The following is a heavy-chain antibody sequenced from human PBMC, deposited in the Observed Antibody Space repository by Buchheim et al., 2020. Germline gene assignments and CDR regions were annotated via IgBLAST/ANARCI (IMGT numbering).Heavy chain of an antibody. V-gene: IGHV3-66*01. CDR2: IYSGGST. J-gene: IGHJ6*02. Sequence: EVQLVESGGGLVKPGGSLRLSCAASGFTFSSYSMNWVRQAPGKGLERVSVIYSGGSTYYADSVKGRFTISRDNSKNTLYLQMNSLRAEDTAVYYCARGGGGVPLMYYYYGMDVWGQGTT. CDR3: ARGGGGVPLMYYYYGMDV. D-gene: IGHD1-1*01. CDR1: GFTFSSYS.